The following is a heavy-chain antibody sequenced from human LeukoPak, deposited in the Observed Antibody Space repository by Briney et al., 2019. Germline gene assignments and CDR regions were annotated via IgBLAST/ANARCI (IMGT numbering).Heavy chain of an antibody. CDR2: ISSSSSYI. Sequence: GGSLRLSCAASGFTFSSYSMNWVRQAPGKGLEWVSSISSSSSYIYYADSVKGRFTISRDNAKNSLYLQMNSLRAEDTAVYYCARVGRCSSTSCYEDYWGQGTLVTVSS. V-gene: IGHV3-21*01. D-gene: IGHD2-2*01. J-gene: IGHJ4*02. CDR3: ARVGRCSSTSCYEDY. CDR1: GFTFSSYS.